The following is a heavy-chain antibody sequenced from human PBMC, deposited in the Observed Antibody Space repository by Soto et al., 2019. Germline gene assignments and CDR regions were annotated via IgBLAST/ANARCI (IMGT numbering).Heavy chain of an antibody. J-gene: IGHJ4*02. Sequence: SETLSLTCTVSGGSISSGDYYWSWIRQPPGKGLEWIGYIYYSGSTYYNPSLKSRVTISVDTSKNQFSLKLSSVTAADTAVYYCARVVYYDFWSGYFAGQVDYWGQGTLVTVSS. V-gene: IGHV4-30-4*01. D-gene: IGHD3-3*01. CDR1: GGSISSGDYY. CDR3: ARVVYYDFWSGYFAGQVDY. CDR2: IYYSGST.